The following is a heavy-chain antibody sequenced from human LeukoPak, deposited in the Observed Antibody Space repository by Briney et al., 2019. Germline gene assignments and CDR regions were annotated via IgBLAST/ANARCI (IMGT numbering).Heavy chain of an antibody. J-gene: IGHJ6*04. CDR3: ARGSCSGGSCYSYYYYYGMDV. CDR1: GGSFSGYY. D-gene: IGHD2-15*01. V-gene: IGHV4-34*01. Sequence: SETLSLTCAVYGGSFSGYYWSWIRQPPGKGLEWIGEINHSGSTNYNPSLKSRVTLSVDTSKNQFSLKLSSVTAADTAVYYCARGSCSGGSCYSYYYYYGMDVWGKGTTVTVSS. CDR2: INHSGST.